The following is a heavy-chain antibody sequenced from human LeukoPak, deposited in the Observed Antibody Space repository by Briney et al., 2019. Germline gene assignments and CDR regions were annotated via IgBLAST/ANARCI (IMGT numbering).Heavy chain of an antibody. CDR1: GFTFSSYS. Sequence: GGSLRLSCAASGFTFSSYSMNWVRQAPGKGLEWVSSISSSSSYIYYADSVKGRFTISRDNSKNTLYLQMNSLRAEDTAVYYCARGSSSWYGEGAFDIWGQGTMVTVSS. V-gene: IGHV3-21*01. D-gene: IGHD6-13*01. CDR3: ARGSSSWYGEGAFDI. CDR2: ISSSSSYI. J-gene: IGHJ3*02.